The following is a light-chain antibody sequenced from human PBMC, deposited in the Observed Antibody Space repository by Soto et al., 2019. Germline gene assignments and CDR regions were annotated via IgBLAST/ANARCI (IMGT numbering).Light chain of an antibody. CDR3: AVWDDSLSGVV. V-gene: IGLV1-47*02. CDR2: NDY. Sequence: QSALAQSPSASGTPGQRVTISCSGSTSNVGSNLASWYQQLPGSAPKLLIYNDYERPSGVPDRFSGSKSGTSASLGISGLRSEDEADYFCAVWDDSLSGVVFGGGTKLTVL. J-gene: IGLJ2*01. CDR1: TSNVGSNL.